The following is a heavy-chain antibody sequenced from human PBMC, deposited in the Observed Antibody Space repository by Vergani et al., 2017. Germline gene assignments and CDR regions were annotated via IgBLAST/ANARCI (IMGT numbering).Heavy chain of an antibody. J-gene: IGHJ5*02. Sequence: PGKGLEWVSYISSSSSYTNYADSVKGRFTISRDNAKNSLYLQMNSLRAEDTAVYYCARDVGSYPANWFDPWGQGTLVTVSS. CDR2: ISSSSSYT. D-gene: IGHD1-26*01. V-gene: IGHV3-11*05. CDR3: ARDVGSYPANWFDP.